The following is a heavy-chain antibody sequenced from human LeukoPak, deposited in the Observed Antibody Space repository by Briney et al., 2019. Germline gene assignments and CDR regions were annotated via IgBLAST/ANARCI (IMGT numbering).Heavy chain of an antibody. CDR2: INWNGGST. V-gene: IGHV3-20*04. J-gene: IGHJ4*02. D-gene: IGHD3-10*01. Sequence: GGSLRLSCAASGFTFDDYGMSWVRQAPGKGLEWVSGINWNGGSTGYADSVKGRFTISRDNAKNSLYLQMNSLRAEDTALYYCARDTSSSCGSGSDYWGQGTLVTVSS. CDR3: ARDTSSSCGSGSDY. CDR1: GFTFDDYG.